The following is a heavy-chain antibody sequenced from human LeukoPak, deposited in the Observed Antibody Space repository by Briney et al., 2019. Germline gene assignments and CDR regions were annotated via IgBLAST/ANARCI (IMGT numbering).Heavy chain of an antibody. Sequence: SETLSLTCTVPGGSISSSSYYWGWIRQPPGKGLEWIGSIYYSGSTYYNPSLKSRVTISVDTSKNQFSLKLSSVTAADTAVYYCAKLYSSSSLHFDYWGQGTLVTVSS. CDR1: GGSISSSSYY. J-gene: IGHJ4*02. D-gene: IGHD6-6*01. CDR2: IYYSGST. CDR3: AKLYSSSSLHFDY. V-gene: IGHV4-39*01.